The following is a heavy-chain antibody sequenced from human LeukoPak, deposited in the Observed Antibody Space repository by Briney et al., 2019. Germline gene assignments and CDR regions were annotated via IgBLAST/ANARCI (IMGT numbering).Heavy chain of an antibody. CDR2: IYTSVAS. D-gene: IGHD3-3*01. Sequence: PSETLSLTCTVSGISISSYYWTWIRQPAGKGLEWIGRIYTSVASNYNPSLKSRVTMSVDTSKNQFSLKMSSVTAADTAVYYCARDASIFGPSYYFDFWGQGTLVTVSS. V-gene: IGHV4-4*07. CDR1: GISISSYY. CDR3: ARDASIFGPSYYFDF. J-gene: IGHJ4*02.